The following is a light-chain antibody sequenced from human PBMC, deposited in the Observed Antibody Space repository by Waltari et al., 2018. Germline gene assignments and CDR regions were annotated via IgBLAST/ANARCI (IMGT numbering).Light chain of an antibody. CDR3: QQRNDWPLT. Sequence: EIVLTQSPATLSLSPGERATLSCRASQSASKYVAWYQQRPGQAPRLLLYDASNRATGVPDRFDAFGSGTDFTLTISSLEPEEFAVYYCQQRNDWPLTFGGGTRVEIK. CDR2: DAS. V-gene: IGKV3-11*01. J-gene: IGKJ4*01. CDR1: QSASKY.